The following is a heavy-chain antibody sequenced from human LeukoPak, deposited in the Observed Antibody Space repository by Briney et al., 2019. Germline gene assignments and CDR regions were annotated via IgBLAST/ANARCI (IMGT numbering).Heavy chain of an antibody. CDR1: GSYW. Sequence: GGSLRLSCAASGSYWMHWVRQAPGKGLVGVSHINSDGSWTSYADSVKGRFTISKDNAKNTLYLQMNSLRAEDTAVYYCARAPYYYDTSGFLIWGQGTMVTVSS. D-gene: IGHD3-22*01. J-gene: IGHJ3*02. CDR2: INSDGSWT. CDR3: ARAPYYYDTSGFLI. V-gene: IGHV3-74*01.